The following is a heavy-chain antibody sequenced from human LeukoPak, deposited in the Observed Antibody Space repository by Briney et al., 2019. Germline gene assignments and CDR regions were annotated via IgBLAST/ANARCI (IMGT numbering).Heavy chain of an antibody. V-gene: IGHV4-39*01. CDR2: IYYSGST. D-gene: IGHD5-12*01. Sequence: SETLSLTCTVSGGSISSSSYYWGWIRQPPGKGLEWIGSIYYSGSTYYNPSLKSRVTISVDTSKNQFSLKLSSVTAADPAVYYCARAHSGYGYYYYYGMDVWGQGTTVTVSS. CDR3: ARAHSGYGYYYYYGMDV. J-gene: IGHJ6*02. CDR1: GGSISSSSYY.